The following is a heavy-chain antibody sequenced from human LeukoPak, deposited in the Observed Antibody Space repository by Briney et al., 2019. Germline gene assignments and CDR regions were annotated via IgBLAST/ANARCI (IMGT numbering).Heavy chain of an antibody. D-gene: IGHD6-13*01. CDR3: AREYSAFDY. V-gene: IGHV4-61*01. Sequence: PSETLCLTCTVSGDPISSYSNYKWSWIRQPPGKGLEWIGYIYYHGSTNYNPSLKSRVTFSVDTSKNQFSLKLSSVTAADTAVYYRAREYSAFDYWGQGTVLSVSS. J-gene: IGHJ4*02. CDR2: IYYHGST. CDR1: GDPISSYSNYK.